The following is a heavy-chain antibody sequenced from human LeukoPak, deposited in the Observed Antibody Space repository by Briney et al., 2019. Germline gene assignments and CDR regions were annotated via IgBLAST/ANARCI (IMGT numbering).Heavy chain of an antibody. J-gene: IGHJ4*02. CDR2: ISAYNGNT. V-gene: IGHV1-18*01. D-gene: IGHD1-26*01. Sequence: ASVKVSCKASGYTFTSYGISWVRQAPGQGLEWMGWISAYNGNTNYAQKLQGRVTMTTDTSTSTAYMELRSLRSDDTAVYYCARSPRYSGSYFTFDYWGQGTLVTVSS. CDR3: ARSPRYSGSYFTFDY. CDR1: GYTFTSYG.